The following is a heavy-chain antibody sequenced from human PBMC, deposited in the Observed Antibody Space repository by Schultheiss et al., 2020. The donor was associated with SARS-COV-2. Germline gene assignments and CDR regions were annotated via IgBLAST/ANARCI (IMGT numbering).Heavy chain of an antibody. V-gene: IGHV3-33*01. CDR2: IWYDGSNK. Sequence: GESLKISCAASGFTFSSYGMHWVRQAPGKGLEWVAVIWYDGSNKYYADSVKGRFTISRDNSKNTLYLQMNSLRAEDTAVYYCARESYGSGSYLYFDYWGQGTLVTVSS. CDR3: ARESYGSGSYLYFDY. J-gene: IGHJ4*02. D-gene: IGHD3-10*01. CDR1: GFTFSSYG.